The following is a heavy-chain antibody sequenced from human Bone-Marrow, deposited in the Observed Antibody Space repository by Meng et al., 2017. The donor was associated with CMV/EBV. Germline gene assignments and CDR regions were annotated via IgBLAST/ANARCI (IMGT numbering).Heavy chain of an antibody. J-gene: IGHJ4*02. D-gene: IGHD7-27*01. CDR2: ISSNGGST. CDR3: ARDNWGPDY. CDR1: GFTFGDYA. V-gene: IGHV3-64*02. Sequence: GGSLRLSCTASGFTFGDYAMSWVRQAPGKGLEYVSAISSNGGSTYYADSVKGRFTISRDNSKNTLYLQMGSLRAEDMAVYYCARDNWGPDYWGQGTLVTVSS.